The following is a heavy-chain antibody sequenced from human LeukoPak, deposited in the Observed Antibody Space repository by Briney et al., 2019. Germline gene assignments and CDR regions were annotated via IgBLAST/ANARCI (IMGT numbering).Heavy chain of an antibody. V-gene: IGHV4-30-4*01. Sequence: SETLSLTCTVSGGSISSGDYYWSWIRQPPGQGLEWIGYIYYSGSTYYNPSLKSRVTISVDTSKNQFSLKLSSVTAADTAVYYCARVERYYYDSSRGHGMDVWGQGTTVTVSS. J-gene: IGHJ6*02. CDR3: ARVERYYYDSSRGHGMDV. D-gene: IGHD3-22*01. CDR2: IYYSGST. CDR1: GGSISSGDYY.